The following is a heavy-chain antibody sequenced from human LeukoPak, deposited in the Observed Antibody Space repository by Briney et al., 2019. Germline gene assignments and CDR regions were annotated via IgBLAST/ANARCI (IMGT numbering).Heavy chain of an antibody. CDR3: ARDFWGVAVAGNNWFDP. V-gene: IGHV4-4*07. J-gene: IGHJ5*02. D-gene: IGHD6-19*01. Sequence: SETLSLTCTVSGGSISSHYYWNWFRQPAGKGLEWIGRIYSSGNSYYNASLQSRVTMSVDTSKNQFSLKLSSVTAADTAVYYCARDFWGVAVAGNNWFDPWGQGTLVTVSS. CDR1: GGSISSHYY. CDR2: IYSSGNS.